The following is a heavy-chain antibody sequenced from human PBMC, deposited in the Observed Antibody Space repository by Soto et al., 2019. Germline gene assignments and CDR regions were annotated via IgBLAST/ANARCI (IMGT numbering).Heavy chain of an antibody. Sequence: GGSLRLSCAASGFTFSSYDMHWVRQATGKGLEWVSAIGTAGDTYYPGSVKGRFTISRENAKNSLYLQMNSLRAGDTAVYYCARAGTYYDFWSGYYRSSYYYYYYMDVWGKGTTVTVSS. CDR1: GFTFSSYD. V-gene: IGHV3-13*01. CDR3: ARAGTYYDFWSGYYRSSYYYYYYMDV. D-gene: IGHD3-3*01. CDR2: IGTAGDT. J-gene: IGHJ6*03.